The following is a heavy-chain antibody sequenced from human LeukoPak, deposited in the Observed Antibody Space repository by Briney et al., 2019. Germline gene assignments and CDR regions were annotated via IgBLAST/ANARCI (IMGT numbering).Heavy chain of an antibody. CDR2: MYYSGST. CDR3: ARGAYGGNSGDAFDI. V-gene: IGHV4-59*01. Sequence: PSETLSLTCTVSGGSISTYYWSWIRQPPGKGLEWIGYMYYSGSTNYNPSLQSRVTISVETSRIQFSLKLSSVTAADTAVYYCARGAYGGNSGDAFDIWGQGTMVTVSS. J-gene: IGHJ3*02. CDR1: GGSISTYY. D-gene: IGHD4-23*01.